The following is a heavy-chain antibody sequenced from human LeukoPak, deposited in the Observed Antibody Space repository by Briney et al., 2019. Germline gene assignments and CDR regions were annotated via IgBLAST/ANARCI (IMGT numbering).Heavy chain of an antibody. J-gene: IGHJ3*02. Sequence: GGSLRLSCAASGFTFSSYGMHWVRQAPGKGLEWVAVIWYDGSNKYYADSVKGRFTISRDNSKNTLYLQMNSLRAEDTAVYYCARETLLGSGWYEDAFDIWGQGTMVTVSS. CDR3: ARETLLGSGWYEDAFDI. V-gene: IGHV3-33*01. D-gene: IGHD6-19*01. CDR2: IWYDGSNK. CDR1: GFTFSSYG.